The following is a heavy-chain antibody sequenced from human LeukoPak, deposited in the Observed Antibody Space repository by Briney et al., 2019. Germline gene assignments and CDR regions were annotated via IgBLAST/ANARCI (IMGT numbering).Heavy chain of an antibody. CDR2: IYSGGST. Sequence: PGGSLRLSCAASGFTVSSNYMSWVRQAPGEGLGWVSVIYSGGSTYYADSVKGRFTISRDNSKNTLYLQMNSLRAEDTAVYYCARGSSGPSVYYYYYYYMDVWGKGTTVTVSS. CDR1: GFTVSSNY. CDR3: ARGSSGPSVYYYYYYYMDV. D-gene: IGHD3-22*01. J-gene: IGHJ6*03. V-gene: IGHV3-53*01.